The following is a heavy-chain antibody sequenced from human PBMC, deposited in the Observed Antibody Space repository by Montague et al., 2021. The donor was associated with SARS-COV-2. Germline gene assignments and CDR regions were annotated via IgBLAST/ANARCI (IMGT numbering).Heavy chain of an antibody. J-gene: IGHJ4*02. V-gene: IGHV3-13*04. CDR1: GFTFSRYD. Sequence: SLRLSGAASGFTFSRYDMHWVRQATGKGLECVSIINTAGDTYYPGSVKGRFTISRDNAKNSLYLQMNSLRAGDTAVYYCARGDRTGWQTDYWGQGTLVTVSS. CDR2: INTAGDT. CDR3: ARGDRTGWQTDY. D-gene: IGHD6-19*01.